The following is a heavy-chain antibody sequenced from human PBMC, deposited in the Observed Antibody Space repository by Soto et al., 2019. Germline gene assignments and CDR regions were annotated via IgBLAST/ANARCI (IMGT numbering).Heavy chain of an antibody. J-gene: IGHJ4*02. V-gene: IGHV1-18*01. CDR2: INNYNGNT. D-gene: IGHD4-4*01. Sequence: VQLVQSGPEVKKPGASVKVSCKASGYTFTPYGISWVRQAPGQGLEWMGWINNYNGNTAYAQRFQGRFTVTTDTYTITAYMELTNLRSDDTAVYYCATDAVSGDYSSHLDHWGQGTLVAVSS. CDR1: GYTFTPYG. CDR3: ATDAVSGDYSSHLDH.